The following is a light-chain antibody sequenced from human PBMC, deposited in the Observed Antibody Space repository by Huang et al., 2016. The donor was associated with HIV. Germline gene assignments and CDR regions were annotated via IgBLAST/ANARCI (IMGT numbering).Light chain of an antibody. Sequence: EIVLTQSPGTLSLSPGERATLSCRASQSVSSSYLAWYQQKPGQAPRLLIYGASSRATGIPDRFSGRWSGTDFTLTISRLEPEDFAVYYCQQYGSSPRRTFGQGTKVEIK. J-gene: IGKJ1*01. CDR1: QSVSSSY. CDR3: QQYGSSPRRT. V-gene: IGKV3-20*01. CDR2: GAS.